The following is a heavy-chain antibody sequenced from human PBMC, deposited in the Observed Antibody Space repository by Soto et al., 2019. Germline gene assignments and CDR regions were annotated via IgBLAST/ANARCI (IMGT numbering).Heavy chain of an antibody. CDR2: VSASGGST. Sequence: EVQLLESGGGLVQPGESLRLSCAASGFTFTTYAMFWFRQAPGKGLEWVSGVSASGGSTYAADSVKGRFTISRDNAKNTVTLEMNSLRADDTAVYYCAKTMGDCSGGTCYGAYSMDVWGQGITVTVSS. D-gene: IGHD2-15*01. CDR1: GFTFTTYA. V-gene: IGHV3-23*01. J-gene: IGHJ6*02. CDR3: AKTMGDCSGGTCYGAYSMDV.